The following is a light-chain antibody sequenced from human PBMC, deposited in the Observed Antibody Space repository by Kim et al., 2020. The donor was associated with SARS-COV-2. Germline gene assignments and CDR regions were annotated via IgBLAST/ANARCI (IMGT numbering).Light chain of an antibody. J-gene: IGKJ4*01. CDR2: DAS. V-gene: IGKV1-33*01. CDR3: QQYYNPSLT. CDR1: QDINNY. Sequence: DIQMTQSPSSLSASLGDRVTITCQASQDINNYLNWYQQRPGKAPKLLIYDASNLETGVPSRFSGGGSGTDFTFTISSLQPEDIATYYCQQYYNPSLTFGGGTKVDIK.